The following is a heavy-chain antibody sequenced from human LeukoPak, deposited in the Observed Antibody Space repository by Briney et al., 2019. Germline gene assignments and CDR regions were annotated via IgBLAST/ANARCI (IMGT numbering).Heavy chain of an antibody. CDR2: ISNIGTTT. D-gene: IGHD6-6*01. V-gene: IGHV3-11*01. CDR1: AFTLGDWY. J-gene: IGHJ6*03. CDR3: AKDQHSTSLSYMDV. Sequence: GGSLRLSCTASAFTLGDWYVSWIRQAPGKGLKWISYISNIGTTTYYAESVKGRVTTSRDNSKNTLYLQMTSLRAEDTAVYFCAKDQHSTSLSYMDVWGDGTTVTVSS.